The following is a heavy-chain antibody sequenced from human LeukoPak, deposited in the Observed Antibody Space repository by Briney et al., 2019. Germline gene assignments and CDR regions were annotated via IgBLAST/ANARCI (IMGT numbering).Heavy chain of an antibody. CDR1: GFTFDDYG. J-gene: IGHJ5*02. CDR3: ARDRKKIRYFDWLPFDP. CDR2: INWNGGST. Sequence: GGSLRLSCAASGFTFDDYGMSWVRQAPGKGLEWVSGINWNGGSTGYADSVKGRFTISRDNAKNSLYLQMNSLRAEDKALYYCARDRKKIRYFDWLPFDPWGQGTLVTVSS. D-gene: IGHD3-9*01. V-gene: IGHV3-20*04.